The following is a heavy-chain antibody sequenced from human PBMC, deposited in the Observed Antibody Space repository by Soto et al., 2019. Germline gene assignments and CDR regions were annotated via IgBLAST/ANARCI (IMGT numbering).Heavy chain of an antibody. V-gene: IGHV4-61*01. J-gene: IGHJ4*02. D-gene: IGHD4-17*01. CDR2: IFNSGGT. CDR3: ATDSDTVTTGY. Sequence: TLSLTCSVSGGSVSSGNHYWSWIRQPPGKGLEWIGYIFNSGGTKYNPSLKSRVSISADMSKNQFSLNLTSVTAADTAVYYCATDSDTVTTGYWGQGTLVTVSS. CDR1: GGSVSSGNHY.